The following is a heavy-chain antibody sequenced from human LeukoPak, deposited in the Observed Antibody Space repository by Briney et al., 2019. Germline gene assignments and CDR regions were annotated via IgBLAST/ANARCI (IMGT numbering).Heavy chain of an antibody. J-gene: IGHJ4*02. CDR1: RYSFDSYA. CDR3: AKRYGDSTGWFFDF. D-gene: IGHD6-13*01. Sequence: GGSLRLSCEGSRYSFDSYAMTWVRQAPGKGLEWVSSINGGGDITYYAESVKGRFTVSRGNSKNTLFLQMNSLRAEDTAVFYCAKRYGDSTGWFFDFWGQGSLVTVSS. V-gene: IGHV3-23*01. CDR2: INGGGDIT.